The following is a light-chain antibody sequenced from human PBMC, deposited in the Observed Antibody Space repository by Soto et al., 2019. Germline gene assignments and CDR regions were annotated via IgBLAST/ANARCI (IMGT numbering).Light chain of an antibody. CDR3: QQYDKWPYT. CDR2: GAF. CDR1: QIIGTN. Sequence: ENVLTQSPATLSVSPGERATLSCRTSQIIGTNLAWYQQKPGQAPRLLIYGAFIRAPGFPVRFRSTGSGSEFTLTISSLQTEDGALYYCQQYDKWPYTFGQGTNLEIK. J-gene: IGKJ2*01. V-gene: IGKV3-15*01.